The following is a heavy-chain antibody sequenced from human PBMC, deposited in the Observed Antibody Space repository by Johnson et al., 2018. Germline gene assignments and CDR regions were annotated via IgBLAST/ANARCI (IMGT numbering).Heavy chain of an antibody. CDR3: AKDPGLRFFQH. D-gene: IGHD3-10*01. V-gene: IGHV3-30*18. CDR2: ISYDVSNT. CDR1: GFNFSSYG. Sequence: QVQLQEAGGGLVEPGGSLRLSCAASGFNFSSYGMHWVRQAPGKGLEWVAVISYDVSNTYYADSVKGRFTIARDNSKNTLYLQMNSLSAEDTAVYYCAKDPGLRFFQHWGQGTLVTVSS. J-gene: IGHJ1*01.